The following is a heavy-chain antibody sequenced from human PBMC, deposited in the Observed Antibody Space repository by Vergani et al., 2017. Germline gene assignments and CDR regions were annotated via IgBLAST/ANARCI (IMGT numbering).Heavy chain of an antibody. D-gene: IGHD2-15*01. V-gene: IGHV3-21*01. CDR1: GFTFSSYS. J-gene: IGHJ6*03. Sequence: EVQLVESGGGLVKPGGSLILSCAASGFTFSSYSMNWVRQAPGKGLEWVSSISSSSSYIYYADSVKGRFTISRDNAKNSLYLQMNSLRAEDTAVYYCARLPNVVXVAATYWYYYYMDVWGKGTTVTVSS. CDR2: ISSSSSYI. CDR3: ARLPNVVXVAATYWYYYYMDV.